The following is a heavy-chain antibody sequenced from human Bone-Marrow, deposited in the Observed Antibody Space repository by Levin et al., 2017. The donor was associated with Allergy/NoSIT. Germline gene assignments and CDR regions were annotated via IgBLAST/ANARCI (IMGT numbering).Heavy chain of an antibody. CDR1: GFTFNTYG. D-gene: IGHD5-18*01. J-gene: IGHJ4*02. Sequence: QTGGSLRLSCAASGFTFNTYGMHWVRQTPAKGLEWVAVISYDGYNKFYADSVKGRFTISRDNSKSMLYLQMNSLSAEDTAVYYCAKTEDTGVVFEAGLDYWGQGILVTVSS. CDR2: ISYDGYNK. V-gene: IGHV3-30*18. CDR3: AKTEDTGVVFEAGLDY.